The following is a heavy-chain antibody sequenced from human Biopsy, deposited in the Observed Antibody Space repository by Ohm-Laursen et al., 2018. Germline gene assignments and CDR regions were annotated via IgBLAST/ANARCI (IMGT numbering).Heavy chain of an antibody. J-gene: IGHJ6*02. Sequence: GALVKVSCKVSGDTFSRSAFFWVRQAPGQGLVYLGRIIPIVGITNHAQTFQGRITLTADKSTFMVYMELSRLRSDDTAIYYCARGGSGSGYYGMDVWGQGATVSVSS. CDR3: ARGGSGSGYYGMDV. CDR1: GDTFSRSA. V-gene: IGHV1-69*04. D-gene: IGHD3-10*01. CDR2: IIPIVGIT.